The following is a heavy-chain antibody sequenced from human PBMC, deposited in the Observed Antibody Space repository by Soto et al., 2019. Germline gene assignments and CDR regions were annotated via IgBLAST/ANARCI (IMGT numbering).Heavy chain of an antibody. V-gene: IGHV3-30*18. J-gene: IGHJ5*02. D-gene: IGHD3-3*01. Sequence: QVQLVESGGGVVQPGRSLRLSCVASGFTFNSYGMHWVRQAPGKGLEWVAGTSYDGSNEYYAESVKGRFTISRDNFKNTVYLQMKSLRAEDTAVYYCVKDLYDFQATHRHWFDPWGQGTLVTVSS. CDR2: TSYDGSNE. CDR1: GFTFNSYG. CDR3: VKDLYDFQATHRHWFDP.